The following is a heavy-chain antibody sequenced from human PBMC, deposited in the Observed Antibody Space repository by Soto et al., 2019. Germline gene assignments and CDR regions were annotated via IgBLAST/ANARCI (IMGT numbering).Heavy chain of an antibody. CDR1: GFTFRSYA. CDR2: IRGSGGST. J-gene: IGHJ1*01. V-gene: IGHV3-23*01. Sequence: EVQLLESGGGLVQPGGSLRLSCAASGFTFRSYAVSWVRQAPGKGLEWVSSIRGSGGSTYYADSVKGRFTISRDTSKNTLYLQMNRLSAEYTGVYYWAQHSQSYEGIAYYYKYLQPWGKGTLVTVSS. D-gene: IGHD3-3*01. CDR3: AQHSQSYEGIAYYYKYLQP.